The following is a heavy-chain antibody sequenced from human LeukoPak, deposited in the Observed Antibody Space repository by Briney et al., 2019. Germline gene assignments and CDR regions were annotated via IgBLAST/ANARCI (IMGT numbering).Heavy chain of an antibody. CDR3: AGVSPINYYYGMDV. CDR2: ISGSGGST. CDR1: GFTFSSYG. D-gene: IGHD2-8*01. V-gene: IGHV3-23*01. Sequence: GGSLRLSCAASGFTFSSYGMSWVRQAPGKGLEWVSAISGSGGSTYYADSVKGRFTISRDNSKNTLYLQMNSLRAEDTAVYYCAGVSPINYYYGMDVWGQGTTVTVSS. J-gene: IGHJ6*02.